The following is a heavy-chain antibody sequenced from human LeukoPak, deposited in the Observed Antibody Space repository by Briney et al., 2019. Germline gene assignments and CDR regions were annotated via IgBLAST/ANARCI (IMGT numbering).Heavy chain of an antibody. CDR3: ASTRPRGN. D-gene: IGHD3-10*01. V-gene: IGHV4-34*01. CDR1: GGSFSGYY. CDR2: INHSGSP. J-gene: IGHJ4*02. Sequence: PSETLSLTCAVYGGSFSGYYWSWIRQPPGKGLEWIGEINHSGSPNYNPSLKSRVTISVDTSKNQFSLKLSSVTAADTAVYYCASTRPRGNWGQGTLVTVSS.